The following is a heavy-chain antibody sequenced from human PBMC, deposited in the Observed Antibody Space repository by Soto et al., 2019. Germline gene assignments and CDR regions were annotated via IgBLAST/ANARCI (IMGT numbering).Heavy chain of an antibody. D-gene: IGHD2-15*01. Sequence: EVQLVESGGGLVQPGGSLRLSCAASGFSISRYWLTWVRQAPGKGLEWVADIKQDESETYYVDSVKGRFTISRDNAKNSLYLQMNSLRAEDTAVYYCAILGGGLWFDPWGQGTLVTVSS. CDR3: AILGGGLWFDP. V-gene: IGHV3-7*01. J-gene: IGHJ5*02. CDR1: GFSISRYW. CDR2: IKQDESET.